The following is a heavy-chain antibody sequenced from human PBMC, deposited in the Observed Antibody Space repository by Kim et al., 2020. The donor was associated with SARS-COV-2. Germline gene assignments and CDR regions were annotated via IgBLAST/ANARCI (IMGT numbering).Heavy chain of an antibody. CDR2: ISSSSSYI. J-gene: IGHJ4*02. CDR1: GFTFSSYS. CDR3: ARDGDSGYDLERDY. D-gene: IGHD5-12*01. Sequence: GGSLRLSCAASGFTFSSYSMNWVRQAPGKGLEWVSSISSSSSYIYYADSVKGRFTISRDNAKNSLYLQMNSLRAEDTAVYYCARDGDSGYDLERDYWGQGTLVTVSS. V-gene: IGHV3-21*01.